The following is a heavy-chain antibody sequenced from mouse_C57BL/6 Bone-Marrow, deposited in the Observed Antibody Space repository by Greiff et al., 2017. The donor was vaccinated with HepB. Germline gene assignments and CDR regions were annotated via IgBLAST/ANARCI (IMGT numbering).Heavy chain of an antibody. D-gene: IGHD1-1*01. Sequence: LQPGAELVKPGASVKMSCKASGYTFTSYWITWVKQRPGQGLEWIGDIYPGSGSTNYNEKFKSKATLTVDTSSSTAYMQLSSLTSEDSAVYYCARWNTTVDYWGQGTTLTVSS. CDR1: GYTFTSYW. J-gene: IGHJ2*01. CDR2: IYPGSGST. V-gene: IGHV1-55*01. CDR3: ARWNTTVDY.